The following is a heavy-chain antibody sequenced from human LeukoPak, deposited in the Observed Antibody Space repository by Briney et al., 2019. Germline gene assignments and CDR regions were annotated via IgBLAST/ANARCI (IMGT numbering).Heavy chain of an antibody. J-gene: IGHJ4*02. V-gene: IGHV1-2*02. D-gene: IGHD6-19*01. CDR3: ARVKSRQWLGFDY. CDR2: INPNSGGT. CDR1: GYTFTGYY. Sequence: ASVKVSCKASGYTFTGYYMHWVRQAPGQGLEWMGWINPNSGGTNYAQKFQGRVTMTRDTSISTAYMELSRLRSDDTAVYYCARVKSRQWLGFDYWGQGTLVTVSS.